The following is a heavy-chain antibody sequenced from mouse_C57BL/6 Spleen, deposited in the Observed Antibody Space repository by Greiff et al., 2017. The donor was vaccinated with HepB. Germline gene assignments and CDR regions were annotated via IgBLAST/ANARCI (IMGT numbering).Heavy chain of an antibody. CDR2: IYPGDGDT. Sequence: VQLQQSGAELVKPGASVKISCKASGYAFSSYWMHWVKQRPGKGLEWIGQIYPGDGDTNYNGKFKGKATLTADKSSSTAYMQLSSLTSEDSAVYFCASYGSSQSWFAYWGQGTLVTVSA. J-gene: IGHJ3*01. CDR1: GYAFSSYW. CDR3: ASYGSSQSWFAY. D-gene: IGHD1-1*01. V-gene: IGHV1-80*01.